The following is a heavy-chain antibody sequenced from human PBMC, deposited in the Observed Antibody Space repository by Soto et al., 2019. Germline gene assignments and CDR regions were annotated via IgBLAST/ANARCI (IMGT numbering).Heavy chain of an antibody. D-gene: IGHD5-18*01. CDR2: ISSSSSYI. J-gene: IGHJ3*02. V-gene: IGHV3-21*01. Sequence: EVQLVESGGGLVKPGGSLRLSCAASGFTFSSYSMNWVRQAPGKGLEWVSSISSSSSYIYYADSVKGRFTISRDNAKNSLYLQMNSLRAEDTAVYYCARDRTAQDAFDIWGKGTMVTVSS. CDR3: ARDRTAQDAFDI. CDR1: GFTFSSYS.